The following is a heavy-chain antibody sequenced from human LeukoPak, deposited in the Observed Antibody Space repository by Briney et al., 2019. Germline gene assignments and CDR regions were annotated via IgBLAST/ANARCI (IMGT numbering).Heavy chain of an antibody. V-gene: IGHV3-30*03. Sequence: GGTLRLSCAASGFTFSNHGMNWVRQAPGKGLEWVAVISYDGSNKYYADSVKGRFTISRDNSKNTLYLQMNSLRAEDTAVYYCARANSSSFDYWGQGTLVTVSS. CDR2: ISYDGSNK. D-gene: IGHD6-13*01. J-gene: IGHJ4*02. CDR3: ARANSSSFDY. CDR1: GFTFSNHG.